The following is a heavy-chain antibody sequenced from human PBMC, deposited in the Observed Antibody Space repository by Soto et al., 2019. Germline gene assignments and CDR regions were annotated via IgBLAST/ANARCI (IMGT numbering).Heavy chain of an antibody. Sequence: VKLVDSGGGLVQPGGSLRLSCAASGFDFTTTWMNWVRLAPGKGLEWVARIKSKNDGGTLDYASPVKGRFTISRDDSKKTSYLQMNSLKTEDTAIYYCSTSGYGGFDYWGQGVLVTASS. D-gene: IGHD5-12*01. CDR1: GFDFTTTW. V-gene: IGHV3-15*07. CDR2: IKSKNDGGTL. CDR3: STSGYGGFDY. J-gene: IGHJ4*02.